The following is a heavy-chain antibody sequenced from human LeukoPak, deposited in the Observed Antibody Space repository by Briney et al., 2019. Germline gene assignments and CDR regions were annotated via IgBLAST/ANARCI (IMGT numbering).Heavy chain of an antibody. Sequence: ASVKVSCKAFGGTFSSYAISWVRQAPGQGLEWMGGIIPIFGTANYAQKFQGRVTITADESTSTAYMELSSLRSEGTAVYYCARCTAGAFYMDVWGKGTTVTISS. J-gene: IGHJ6*03. CDR2: IIPIFGTA. CDR3: ARCTAGAFYMDV. V-gene: IGHV1-69*13. D-gene: IGHD6-19*01. CDR1: GGTFSSYA.